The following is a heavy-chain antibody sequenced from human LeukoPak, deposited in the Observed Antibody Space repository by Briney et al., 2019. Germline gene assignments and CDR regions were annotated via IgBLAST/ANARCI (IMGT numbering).Heavy chain of an antibody. D-gene: IGHD3-9*01. Sequence: GGSLRLSCATSGFTFSRYSMNWVRRAPGKGLEWISYISSSGSTIYDADSVKGRFTISRDNARNSLYLQMNSLRDEDTAVYYCARDLTGYYKIDFWGQGTLVTVSS. J-gene: IGHJ4*02. CDR1: GFTFSRYS. CDR3: ARDLTGYYKIDF. V-gene: IGHV3-48*02. CDR2: ISSSGSTI.